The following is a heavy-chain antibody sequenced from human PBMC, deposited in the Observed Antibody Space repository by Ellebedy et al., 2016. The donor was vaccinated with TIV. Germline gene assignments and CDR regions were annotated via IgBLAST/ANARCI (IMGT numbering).Heavy chain of an antibody. CDR3: ARVQGYSSSSARGHWFDP. V-gene: IGHV1-3*01. CDR1: GYTFTNYA. D-gene: IGHD6-6*01. J-gene: IGHJ5*02. Sequence: AASVKVSCKASGYTFTNYAMHWVRQAPGQRLEWMGWINPGSGNTKYSQTFQGRLTITSDTSASTVYMELSSLRSEDTAMYYCARVQGYSSSSARGHWFDPWGQGTLVTVSS. CDR2: INPGSGNT.